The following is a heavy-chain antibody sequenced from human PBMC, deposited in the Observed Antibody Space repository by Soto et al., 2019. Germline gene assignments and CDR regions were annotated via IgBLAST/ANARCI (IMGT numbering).Heavy chain of an antibody. J-gene: IGHJ6*02. Sequence: ETLSLTCAVYGGSFSGYYWSWIRQPPGKGLEWIGEINHSGSTNYNPSLKSRVTISVDTSKNQFSLKLSSVTAADTAVYYCARAYYDILTGLYYYYYYGMDVWGQGTTVTVSS. CDR1: GGSFSGYY. V-gene: IGHV4-34*01. D-gene: IGHD3-9*01. CDR2: INHSGST. CDR3: ARAYYDILTGLYYYYYYGMDV.